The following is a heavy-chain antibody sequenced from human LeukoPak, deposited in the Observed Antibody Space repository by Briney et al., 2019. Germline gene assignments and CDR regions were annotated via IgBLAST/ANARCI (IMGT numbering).Heavy chain of an antibody. D-gene: IGHD4-17*01. V-gene: IGHV4-31*03. CDR2: IYYSGST. CDR1: GGSISSGGYY. Sequence: SETLSLTCTVSGGSISSGGYYWSWIRQHPGKGLEWIGYIYYSGSTYYNPSLKSRVTISVDTSKNQFSLKPSSVTAADTAVYYCARGGHDYDDYNWFDPWGQGTLVTVSS. J-gene: IGHJ5*02. CDR3: ARGGHDYDDYNWFDP.